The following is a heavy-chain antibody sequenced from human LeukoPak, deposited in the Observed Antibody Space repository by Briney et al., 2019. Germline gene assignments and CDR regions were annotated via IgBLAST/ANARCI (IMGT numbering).Heavy chain of an antibody. CDR3: ARGNRDGHNYYYYYYMDV. J-gene: IGHJ6*03. V-gene: IGHV1-69*05. D-gene: IGHD5-24*01. Sequence: ASVKVSCKASGGTFSSYAISWVRQAPGQGLEWMGRIIPIFGTANYAQKFQGRVTITTDESTSTAYMELSSLRSEDTAVYYCARGNRDGHNYYYYYYMDVWGKGTTVTVSS. CDR1: GGTFSSYA. CDR2: IIPIFGTA.